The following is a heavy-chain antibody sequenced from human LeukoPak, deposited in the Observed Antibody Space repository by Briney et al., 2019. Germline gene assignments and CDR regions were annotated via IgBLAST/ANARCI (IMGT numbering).Heavy chain of an antibody. D-gene: IGHD2-2*01. CDR1: GYTFTGYY. Sequence: ASVKVSCKASGYTFTGYYMHWVRQAPGQGLEWMGWINPNSGGTNYAQKFQGRVTMTRDTSISTAYMELSRLRSDDTAVYYCARDPAYCSSTSCYSDGMDVWGQGTTVTVSS. CDR2: INPNSGGT. J-gene: IGHJ6*02. V-gene: IGHV1-2*02. CDR3: ARDPAYCSSTSCYSDGMDV.